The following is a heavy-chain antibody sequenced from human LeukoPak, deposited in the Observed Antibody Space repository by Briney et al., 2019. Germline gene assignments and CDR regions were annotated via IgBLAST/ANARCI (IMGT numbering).Heavy chain of an antibody. Sequence: GGSLRLSCAASGFTFSSYSMNWVRQAPGKGLEWVSYISSSSSTIYYADSVKGRFTISRDNAKNSLYLQMNSLRAEDTAVYYCARDGSSTRNYYYYYMDVWGKGTTVTVSS. V-gene: IGHV3-48*01. D-gene: IGHD2-2*01. J-gene: IGHJ6*03. CDR1: GFTFSSYS. CDR2: ISSSSSTI. CDR3: ARDGSSTRNYYYYYMDV.